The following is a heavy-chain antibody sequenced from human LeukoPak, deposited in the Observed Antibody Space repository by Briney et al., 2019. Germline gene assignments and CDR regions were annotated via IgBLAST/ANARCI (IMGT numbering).Heavy chain of an antibody. CDR2: ISSSGSTI. V-gene: IGHV3-11*01. CDR1: GFTFSNAW. CDR3: ARTYPSPFDY. Sequence: GGSLRLSCAASGFTFSNAWMSWVRQAPGKGLEWVSYISSSGSTIYYADSVKGRFTISRDNAKNSLYLQMNSLRAEDTAVYYCARTYPSPFDYWGQGTLVTVSS. J-gene: IGHJ4*02.